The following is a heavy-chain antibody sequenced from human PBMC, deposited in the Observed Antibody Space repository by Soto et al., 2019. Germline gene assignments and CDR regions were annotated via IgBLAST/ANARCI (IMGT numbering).Heavy chain of an antibody. CDR1: GGSFSGYY. D-gene: IGHD2-15*01. CDR3: ARDLGYCSGGSCYRRYAFDI. Sequence: SETLSLTCAVYGGSFSGYYWSWIRQPPGKGLEWIGEINHSGSTNYNPSLKSRVTISVDTSKNQFSLKLSSVTAADTAVYYCARDLGYCSGGSCYRRYAFDIWGQGTMVTVSS. J-gene: IGHJ3*02. CDR2: INHSGST. V-gene: IGHV4-34*01.